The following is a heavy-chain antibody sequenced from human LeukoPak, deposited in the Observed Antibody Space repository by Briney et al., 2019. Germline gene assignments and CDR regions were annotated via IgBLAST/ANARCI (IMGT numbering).Heavy chain of an antibody. J-gene: IGHJ4*02. V-gene: IGHV4-39*07. CDR3: ARRNGGSTSYDY. CDR2: IYYSGST. D-gene: IGHD4-23*01. CDR1: GCSISSSSYY. Sequence: SETLSLTCTASGCSISSSSYYWGWIRQPPGEGLEWIGSIYYSGSTNYNPSLKNLVTISVDTSKNQFSLKLSSVTAADTAVYYCARRNGGSTSYDYWGQGTLVTVSS.